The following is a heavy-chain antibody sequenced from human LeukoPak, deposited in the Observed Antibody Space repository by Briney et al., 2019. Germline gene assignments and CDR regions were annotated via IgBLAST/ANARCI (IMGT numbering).Heavy chain of an antibody. J-gene: IGHJ4*02. CDR2: IYSGGST. CDR1: GFTVSSNY. CDR3: ARDPAAADDFDY. V-gene: IGHV3-66*01. Sequence: PGGSLRLSCAASGFTVSSNYMSWVRQAPGKGLGWVSVIYSGGSTYYADSVKGRLTISRDNSKNTLYLQMNSLRAEDTAVYYCARDPAAADDFDYWGQGTLVTVSS. D-gene: IGHD6-13*01.